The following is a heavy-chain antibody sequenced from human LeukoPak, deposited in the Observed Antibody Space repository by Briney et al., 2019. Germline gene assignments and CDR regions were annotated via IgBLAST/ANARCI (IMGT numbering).Heavy chain of an antibody. J-gene: IGHJ1*01. CDR3: ARIPQYYYDSSGYGPAQH. CDR1: GGTFSSYA. D-gene: IGHD3-22*01. CDR2: IIPIFGIA. V-gene: IGHV1-69*04. Sequence: SVTVSCKASGGTFSSYAISWVRQAPGQGLEWMGRIIPIFGIANCAQKFQGRVTITADKSTSTAYMELSSLRSEDTAVYYCARIPQYYYDSSGYGPAQHWGQGTLVTVSS.